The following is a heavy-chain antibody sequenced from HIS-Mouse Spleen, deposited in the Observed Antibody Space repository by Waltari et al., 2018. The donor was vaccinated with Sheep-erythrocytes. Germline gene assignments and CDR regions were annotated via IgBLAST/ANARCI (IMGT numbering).Heavy chain of an antibody. D-gene: IGHD1-26*01. J-gene: IGHJ4*02. CDR2: INHSGST. V-gene: IGHV4-34*01. Sequence: AVYGGSFSGYYWSWIRQPPGKGLEWIGEINHSGSTNYNPSLKSRVTISVDTSKNQFSLKLSSVTAADTAVYYCARVARWVDYWGQGTLVTVSS. CDR1: GGSFSGYY. CDR3: ARVARWVDY.